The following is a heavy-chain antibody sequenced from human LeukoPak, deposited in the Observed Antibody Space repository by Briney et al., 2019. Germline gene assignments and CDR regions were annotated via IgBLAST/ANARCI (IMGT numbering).Heavy chain of an antibody. CDR3: ASGQIGAILLWFGELSSSPDYYMDV. CDR2: INPNSGGT. V-gene: IGHV1-2*02. CDR1: GYTFTGYY. D-gene: IGHD3-10*01. J-gene: IGHJ6*03. Sequence: ASVKVSCTASGYTFTGYYMHWVRQAPGQGLEWMGWINPNSGGTNYAQKFQGRVTMTRDTSISTAYMELSRLRSDDTAVYYCASGQIGAILLWFGELSSSPDYYMDVWGKGTTVTISS.